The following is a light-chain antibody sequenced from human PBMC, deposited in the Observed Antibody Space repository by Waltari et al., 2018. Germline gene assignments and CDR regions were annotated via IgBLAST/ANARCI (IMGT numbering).Light chain of an antibody. CDR2: DVT. J-gene: IGLJ2*01. CDR3: SSYAGGNNLL. V-gene: IGLV2-23*02. Sequence: QSALTQPASASGSPGQSITLSCSGTNSDGGGYDFVPWYQHHPGKAPKLIIYDVTKGPSGVSNRFSGSKSGNTASLTISGLQAEDEADYYCSSYAGGNNLLFGGGTKVTVL. CDR1: NSDGGGYDF.